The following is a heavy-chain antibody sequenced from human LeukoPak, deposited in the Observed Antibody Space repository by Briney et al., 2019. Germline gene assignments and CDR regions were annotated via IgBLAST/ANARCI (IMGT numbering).Heavy chain of an antibody. CDR3: ARAEKSSWYFIRSKYYMDV. CDR1: GFTFSSYG. D-gene: IGHD2-15*01. V-gene: IGHV3-30*02. Sequence: GGSLRLSCAASGFTFSSYGVHWVRQAPGKGLEWVAFIRYDGSNKYYADSVKGRFTISRDNSKNTLYLQMNGPRAEDTAVYYCARAEKSSWYFIRSKYYMDVWGKGTTVTVSS. J-gene: IGHJ6*03. CDR2: IRYDGSNK.